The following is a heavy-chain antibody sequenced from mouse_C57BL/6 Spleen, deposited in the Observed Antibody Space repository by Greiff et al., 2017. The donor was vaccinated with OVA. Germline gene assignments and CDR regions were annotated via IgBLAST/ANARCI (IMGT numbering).Heavy chain of an antibody. Sequence: QVQLQQSGAELVKPGASVKLSCKASGYTFTSYWMHWVKQRPGQGLEWIGMIHPNSGSTNYNEKFKSKATLTVDKSSSTAYMQLSSLTSEDSAVYYCARGGYDYDVYFDVWGTGTTVTVSS. V-gene: IGHV1-64*01. CDR2: IHPNSGST. CDR3: ARGGYDYDVYFDV. D-gene: IGHD2-4*01. CDR1: GYTFTSYW. J-gene: IGHJ1*03.